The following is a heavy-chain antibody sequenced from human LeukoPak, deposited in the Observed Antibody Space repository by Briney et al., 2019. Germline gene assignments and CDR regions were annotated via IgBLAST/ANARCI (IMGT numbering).Heavy chain of an antibody. Sequence: GGSLRLSCAASGFTFSSYAMSWVRQAPGKGLEWVSAISGSGGSTYYADSVKGRFTISRDNSKNTLYLQMNSLRAEDTAVYYCASDHYDILTGYPEANHFDYWGQGTLLTVSS. D-gene: IGHD3-9*01. CDR1: GFTFSSYA. CDR3: ASDHYDILTGYPEANHFDY. CDR2: ISGSGGST. J-gene: IGHJ4*02. V-gene: IGHV3-23*01.